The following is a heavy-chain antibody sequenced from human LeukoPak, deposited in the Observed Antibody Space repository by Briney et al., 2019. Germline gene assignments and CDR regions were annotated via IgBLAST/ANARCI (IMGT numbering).Heavy chain of an antibody. Sequence: GASVKVSCKAPGGTFSSYAISWVRQAPGQGLEWMGGIIPIFGTANYAQKFQGRVTITADESTSTAYMELSSLRSDDTAVYYCVRGLLYDSSGYHSPYYYYGMDVWGQGTTVTVSS. V-gene: IGHV1-69*13. J-gene: IGHJ6*02. CDR2: IIPIFGTA. CDR1: GGTFSSYA. D-gene: IGHD3-22*01. CDR3: VRGLLYDSSGYHSPYYYYGMDV.